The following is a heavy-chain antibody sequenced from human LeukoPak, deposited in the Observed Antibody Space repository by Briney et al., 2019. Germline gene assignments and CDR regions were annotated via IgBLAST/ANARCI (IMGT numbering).Heavy chain of an antibody. CDR2: ISSSSSTI. CDR1: GFTFSSYS. J-gene: IGHJ4*02. V-gene: IGHV3-48*04. CDR3: AKQLGYCSDGSCYFPY. Sequence: RGSLRLSCAASGFTFSSYSMNWVRQAPGKELEWVSYISSSSSTIYYADSVQGRFTISRDNSKSTLCLQMNSLRAEDTAVYYCAKQLGYCSDGSCYFPYWGQGTLVTVSS. D-gene: IGHD2-15*01.